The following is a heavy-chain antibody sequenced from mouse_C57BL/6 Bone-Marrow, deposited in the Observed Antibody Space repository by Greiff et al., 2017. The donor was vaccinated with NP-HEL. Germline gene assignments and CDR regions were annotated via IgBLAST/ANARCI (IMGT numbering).Heavy chain of an antibody. CDR3: ARTGDGYSWYFDV. CDR1: GYTFTSYH. J-gene: IGHJ1*03. Sequence: QVQLQQSGAELVRPGASVKMSCKASGYTFTSYHMHWVTQTPRQGLEWIGAIYPGNGDTSYNQKFKGKATMNVDKSSSTAYMQLSSLTSEDSAVYFCARTGDGYSWYFDVWGTGTTVTVSS. V-gene: IGHV1-12*01. D-gene: IGHD2-3*01. CDR2: IYPGNGDT.